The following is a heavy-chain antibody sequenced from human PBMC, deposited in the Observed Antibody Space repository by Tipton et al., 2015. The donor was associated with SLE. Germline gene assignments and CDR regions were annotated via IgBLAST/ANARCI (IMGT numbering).Heavy chain of an antibody. D-gene: IGHD3-10*01. Sequence: TLSLTCTVSGGSISSSSYYWGWIRQPPGKGLEWIGSIDYSGSTYYNPSLKSRVTISLDTSKNQFSLKLSSVTAADTAVYYCARENGSGSDYRGYHFDYWGPGTLVTVSS. CDR3: ARENGSGSDYRGYHFDY. CDR2: IDYSGST. CDR1: GGSISSSSYY. J-gene: IGHJ4*02. V-gene: IGHV4-39*07.